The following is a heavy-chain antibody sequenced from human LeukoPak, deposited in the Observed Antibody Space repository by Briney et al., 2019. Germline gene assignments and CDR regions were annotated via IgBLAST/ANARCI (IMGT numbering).Heavy chain of an antibody. CDR3: ARDLNGSGSLWRPGAFDI. V-gene: IGHV3-30*04. J-gene: IGHJ3*02. CDR1: GFTFSSYA. D-gene: IGHD3-10*01. Sequence: PGGSLRLSCAASGFTFSSYAMHWVRQAPGKGLEWVAYISYDGSNKYYADSVKGRFTISRDNSKNTLYLQMNSLRAEDTAVYYCARDLNGSGSLWRPGAFDIWGQGTMVTVSS. CDR2: ISYDGSNK.